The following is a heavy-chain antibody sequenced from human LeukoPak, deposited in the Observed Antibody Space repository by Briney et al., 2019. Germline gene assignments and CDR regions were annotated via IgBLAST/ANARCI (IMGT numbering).Heavy chain of an antibody. CDR3: ARQTEPDYRTSGWYFDL. Sequence: SETLSLTCTVSGYSISSGYYWGWIRQPPGKGLEWIGSIYHSGSTYYNPSLKSRVTISIDTSKNQFSLKLTSVTAADTAVYYCARQTEPDYRTSGWYFDLWGRGTLVTVSS. D-gene: IGHD1-14*01. J-gene: IGHJ2*01. V-gene: IGHV4-38-2*02. CDR2: IYHSGST. CDR1: GYSISSGYY.